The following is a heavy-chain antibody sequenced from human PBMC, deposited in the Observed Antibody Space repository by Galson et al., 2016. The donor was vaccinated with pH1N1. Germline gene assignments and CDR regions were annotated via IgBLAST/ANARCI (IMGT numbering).Heavy chain of an antibody. CDR2: IDWDDDK. V-gene: IGHV2-70*01. J-gene: IGHJ4*02. CDR3: ARIQYGDYVGYFDY. D-gene: IGHD4-17*01. CDR1: GFSLSTSGMC. Sequence: PALVKPTQTLTLTCTFSGFSLSTSGMCVSWIRQPPGKALEWLALIDWDDDKYYSTSLKTRLTISKDTSKNQVVLTMTNMDPVDPPTYYCARIQYGDYVGYFDYWGQGTLVTVSS.